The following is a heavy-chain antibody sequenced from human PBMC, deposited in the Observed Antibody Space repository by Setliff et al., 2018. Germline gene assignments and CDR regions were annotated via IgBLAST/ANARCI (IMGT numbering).Heavy chain of an antibody. Sequence: PSETLSLTCAVSGVSVSGYYWSWIRQPPGKGLEWIGFISYSGITTYNVSLKSRVSISVDTSKNQLSLTLSSVTAADTAVYYCVREGYSEYFQDWGRGTLVTVSS. CDR3: VREGYSEYFQD. V-gene: IGHV4-59*02. D-gene: IGHD1-1*01. CDR1: GVSVSGYY. CDR2: ISYSGIT. J-gene: IGHJ1*01.